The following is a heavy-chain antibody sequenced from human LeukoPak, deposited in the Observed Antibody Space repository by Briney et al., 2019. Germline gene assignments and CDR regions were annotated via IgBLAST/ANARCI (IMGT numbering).Heavy chain of an antibody. D-gene: IGHD3-10*01. CDR3: ARGHYFGSESHYNY. Sequence: PGGSLRLSCAASGFTFSRYWMHCVRQAPGKGLVWVSRIDSVGSEINYADSVKGRFTIFRDNAKNTLYLQMNSLGAEDTAVYYCARGHYFGSESHYNYWGQGTLVTVSS. CDR2: IDSVGSEI. J-gene: IGHJ4*02. V-gene: IGHV3-74*01. CDR1: GFTFSRYW.